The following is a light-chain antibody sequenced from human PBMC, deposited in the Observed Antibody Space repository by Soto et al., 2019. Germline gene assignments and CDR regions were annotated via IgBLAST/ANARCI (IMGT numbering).Light chain of an antibody. CDR1: NIGSKS. Sequence: SSELTQPPSVSVAPGQTATITCGGSNIGSKSVHWYQQKPGQAPVLVLFDDSDRPSGTPGRFSGSNFGETATLTISGVEAGDEADYYCQVWDRSSDHWVFGGGTKLTVL. J-gene: IGLJ3*02. V-gene: IGLV3-21*02. CDR2: DDS. CDR3: QVWDRSSDHWV.